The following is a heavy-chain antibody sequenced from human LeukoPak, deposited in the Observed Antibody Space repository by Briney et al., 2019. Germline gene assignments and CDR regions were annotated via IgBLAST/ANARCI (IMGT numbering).Heavy chain of an antibody. V-gene: IGHV4-61*01. J-gene: IGHJ5*02. CDR1: GGSVSSGSYY. CDR2: IYYTVST. D-gene: IGHD4-17*01. Sequence: SETLSLTCTVSGGSVSSGSYYWSWIRQPAGKGLEWIGYIYYTVSTNYNPSLKSRVTISVDTSKNQFSLKLNSVTAADTAVYYCAKGRGNGDYDTWGQGTLVTVSS. CDR3: AKGRGNGDYDT.